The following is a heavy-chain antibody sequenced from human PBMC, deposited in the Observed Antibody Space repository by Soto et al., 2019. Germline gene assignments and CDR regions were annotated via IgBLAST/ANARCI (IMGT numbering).Heavy chain of an antibody. CDR1: GFTFSSYA. V-gene: IGHV3-23*01. D-gene: IGHD3-9*01. Sequence: GGSLRLSCAASGFTFSSYAMSWVRQAPGKGLEWVSAISGSGGSTYYADSVKGRFTISRDNSKNTLYLQMNSLRAEDTAVYYCAKGLGDGIYYDILISFDYWGQGTLVTV. J-gene: IGHJ4*02. CDR3: AKGLGDGIYYDILISFDY. CDR2: ISGSGGST.